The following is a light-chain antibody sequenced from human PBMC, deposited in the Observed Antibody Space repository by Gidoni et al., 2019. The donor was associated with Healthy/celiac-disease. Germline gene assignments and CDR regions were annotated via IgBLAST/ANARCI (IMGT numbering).Light chain of an antibody. CDR1: SGINGGHYR. Sequence: QAVMTQPSSLSTSPAPPARLTYTLRSGINGGHYRIYWYQPKPGTPPQYLLRYKSDSDKQQGSGVPSRFSGSHHASANAAILLLSGLPSEDAADYYCMICHSSALVSGGRTKLTVL. CDR3: MICHSSALV. CDR2: YKSDSDK. J-gene: IGLJ2*01. V-gene: IGLV5-45*03.